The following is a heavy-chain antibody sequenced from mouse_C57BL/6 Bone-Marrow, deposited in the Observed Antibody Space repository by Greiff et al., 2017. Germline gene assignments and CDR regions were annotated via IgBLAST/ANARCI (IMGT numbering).Heavy chain of an antibody. V-gene: IGHV1-69*01. CDR3: ARSAQATRGFDY. CDR2: IDHSDSYT. J-gene: IGHJ2*01. Sequence: QVPLQQPGAELVMPGASVKLSCKASGYTFTSYWMHWVHQRPGQGLEWIGEIDHSDSYTNYNQKFKGKSTLTVDKSSSTAYMQLSSLTSEDSAVYYCARSAQATRGFDYWGQGTTLTVSS. CDR1: GYTFTSYW. D-gene: IGHD3-2*02.